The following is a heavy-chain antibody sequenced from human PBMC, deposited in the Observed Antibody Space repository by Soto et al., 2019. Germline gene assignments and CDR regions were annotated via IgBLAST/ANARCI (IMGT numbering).Heavy chain of an antibody. D-gene: IGHD3-22*01. CDR3: ATSPRITMIVVASIDY. J-gene: IGHJ4*02. Sequence: ASVKVSCKVSGYTLTELSMHWVRQAPGKGLEWMGGFDPEDGETIYAQKFQGRVTMTEDTSTDTAYMELSSLRSEDTAVYYCATSPRITMIVVASIDYWGQGTLVTVS. V-gene: IGHV1-24*01. CDR1: GYTLTELS. CDR2: FDPEDGET.